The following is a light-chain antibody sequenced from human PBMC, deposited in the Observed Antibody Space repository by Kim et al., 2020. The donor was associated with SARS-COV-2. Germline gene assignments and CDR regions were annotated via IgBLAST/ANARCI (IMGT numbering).Light chain of an antibody. J-gene: IGKJ4*01. V-gene: IGKV3-20*01. CDR3: HQCARSPQP. CDR1: ETVISNY. CDR2: SAS. Sequence: EIVLTQSPGILSLSPGERATLSCRASETVISNYLAWYQHKPGQAPRLLIYSASRRATGIPDRFSGSGSGTDFTLTISRLEPEDFAVYYCHQCARSPQPFGGWTKVDIK.